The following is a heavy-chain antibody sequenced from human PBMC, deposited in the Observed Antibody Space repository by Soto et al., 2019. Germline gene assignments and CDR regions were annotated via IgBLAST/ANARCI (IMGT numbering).Heavy chain of an antibody. V-gene: IGHV3-7*01. Sequence: EVQLVESGGGLVQPGGSLRLSCAASGFTFSSYWMNWVRQAPGTGLEWVAHIKQDGSEKYFVDSVKGRFTISRDNAKNSLYLQMNSLRAEDTAGYYCARGRGLRIIGNWYVDLWGRGTLVTVSS. J-gene: IGHJ2*01. CDR3: ARGRGLRIIGNWYVDL. CDR2: IKQDGSEK. D-gene: IGHD1-26*01. CDR1: GFTFSSYW.